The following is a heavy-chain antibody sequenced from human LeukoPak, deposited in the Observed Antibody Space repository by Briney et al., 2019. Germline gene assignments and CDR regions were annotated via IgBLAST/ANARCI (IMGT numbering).Heavy chain of an antibody. CDR3: ARGDGYNYLYYFDY. CDR1: GGSISSYY. J-gene: IGHJ4*02. Sequence: SETLSLTCTVSGGSISSYYWSWIRQPPGKGLEWIGYIYYSGSTNYNPSLKSRVTISVDTSKNQFSLKLSSVTAADTAVYYCARGDGYNYLYYFDYWGQGTLVTVSS. V-gene: IGHV4-59*01. CDR2: IYYSGST. D-gene: IGHD5-24*01.